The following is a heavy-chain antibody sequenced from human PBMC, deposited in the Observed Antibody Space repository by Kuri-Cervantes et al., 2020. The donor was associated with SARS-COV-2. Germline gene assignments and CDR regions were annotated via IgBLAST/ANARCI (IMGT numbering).Heavy chain of an antibody. CDR3: ARVRIFGMTGAFDY. J-gene: IGHJ4*02. CDR2: VNHSGST. Sequence: SETLSLTCAFYGESFSGYYWNWIRQTPGKGLEWIGEVNHSGSTNYNPSLKSRVTISVDTSKNQFSLKLSSVTAADTAVYYCARVRIFGMTGAFDYWGQGTLFTVSS. V-gene: IGHV4-34*01. CDR1: GESFSGYY. D-gene: IGHD3-3*01.